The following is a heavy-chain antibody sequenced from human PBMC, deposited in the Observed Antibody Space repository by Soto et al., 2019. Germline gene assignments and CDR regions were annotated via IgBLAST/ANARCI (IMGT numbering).Heavy chain of an antibody. Sequence: EVQLVESGGGLVQPGGSLKLSCAASGFTFSDSTMHWVRQASGKGLEWVGRIRNKADSYATVYAASVKGRFTISRDDSKNMAYLQMNSLKTEDTAVYYCSGPIRSVGPWGQGTLVTASS. CDR3: SGPIRSVGP. CDR1: GFTFSDST. V-gene: IGHV3-73*01. CDR2: IRNKADSYAT. J-gene: IGHJ5*02.